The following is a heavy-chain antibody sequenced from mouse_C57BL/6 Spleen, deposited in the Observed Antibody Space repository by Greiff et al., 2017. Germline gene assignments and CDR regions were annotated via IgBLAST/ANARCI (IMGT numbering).Heavy chain of an antibody. Sequence: QVQLQQPGAELVKPGASVKLSCKASGYTFTSYWMHWVKQRPGRGLEWIGRIDPNSGGTKYNEKFKSKATLTVDKPSSTAYMQLSSLTSEDSAVYYCAIDGYSSLFAYWGQGTLVTVSA. CDR1: GYTFTSYW. D-gene: IGHD2-3*01. V-gene: IGHV1-72*01. CDR2: IDPNSGGT. J-gene: IGHJ3*01. CDR3: AIDGYSSLFAY.